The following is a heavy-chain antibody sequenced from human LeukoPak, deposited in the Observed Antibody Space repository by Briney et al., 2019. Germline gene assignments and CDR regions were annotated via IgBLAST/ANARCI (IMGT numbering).Heavy chain of an antibody. CDR2: FDPEDGET. V-gene: IGHV1-24*01. CDR3: ATRELGYSYAYGMDV. CDR1: GYTLTELS. D-gene: IGHD5-18*01. Sequence: ASVKVPCKVSGYTLTELSMHWVRQAPGKGLEWMGGFDPEDGETIYAQKFQGRVTMTEDTSTDTAYMELSSLRSEDTAVYYCATRELGYSYAYGMDVWGQGTTVTVFS. J-gene: IGHJ6*02.